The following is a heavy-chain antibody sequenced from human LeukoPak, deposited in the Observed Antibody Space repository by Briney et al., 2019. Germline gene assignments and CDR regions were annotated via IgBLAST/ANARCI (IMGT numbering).Heavy chain of an antibody. Sequence: SVKVSCKASGGTFSSYALSWVRQAPGQGLEWMGGIIPIFGTANYAQKFQGRVTITADESTSTAYMELSSLRSEDTAVYYCASKHYGDYYFDYWGQGTLVTVSS. J-gene: IGHJ4*02. CDR1: GGTFSSYA. CDR2: IIPIFGTA. D-gene: IGHD4-17*01. V-gene: IGHV1-69*01. CDR3: ASKHYGDYYFDY.